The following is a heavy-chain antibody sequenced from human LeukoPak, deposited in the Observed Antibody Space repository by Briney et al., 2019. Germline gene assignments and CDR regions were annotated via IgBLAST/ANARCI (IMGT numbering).Heavy chain of an antibody. Sequence: GGSLRLSCAASGFTFSNYAMSWVRQAPGKGLEWVSGISGSGGTTNYADSVKGRFTISRDNSKNTLYLQMNSLRAEDTAVYYCARAWGHYYDSSGYYYSYWGQGTLVTVSS. D-gene: IGHD3-22*01. CDR3: ARAWGHYYDSSGYYYSY. CDR2: ISGSGGTT. J-gene: IGHJ4*02. V-gene: IGHV3-23*01. CDR1: GFTFSNYA.